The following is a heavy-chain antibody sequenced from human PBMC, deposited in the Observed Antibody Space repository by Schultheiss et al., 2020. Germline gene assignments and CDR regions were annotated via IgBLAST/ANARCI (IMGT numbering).Heavy chain of an antibody. CDR2: ISGSGDST. J-gene: IGHJ6*02. D-gene: IGHD6-13*01. Sequence: GGSLRLSCAASGFTFSSYAMTWVRQAPGKGLEWVSTISGSGDSTYYADSVKGRFTISRDTSTNTLYLQMNSLRAEDTAVYYCARDTVPRIADYYYGMDVWGQGTTVTVSS. CDR1: GFTFSSYA. CDR3: ARDTVPRIADYYYGMDV. V-gene: IGHV3-23*01.